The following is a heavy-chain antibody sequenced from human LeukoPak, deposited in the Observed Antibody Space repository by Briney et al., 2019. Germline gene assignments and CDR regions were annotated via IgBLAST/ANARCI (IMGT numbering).Heavy chain of an antibody. CDR2: IKQDGSEK. CDR1: GFTFSTYW. V-gene: IGHV3-7*01. Sequence: GGSLRLSCAASGFTFSTYWMSWVRQAPGKGLEWVANIKQDGSEKYYVDSVKGRFTISRDNTQNALYLQMNSLRAEDKAVYCCASSYYAFDIWGQGTMVTVSS. D-gene: IGHD4-4*01. CDR3: ASSYYAFDI. J-gene: IGHJ3*02.